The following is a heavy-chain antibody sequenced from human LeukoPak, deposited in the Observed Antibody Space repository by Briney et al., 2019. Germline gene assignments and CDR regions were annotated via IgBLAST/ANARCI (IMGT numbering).Heavy chain of an antibody. V-gene: IGHV3-15*01. CDR3: TTVQQWLILYYYYYYMDV. CDR2: IKSKTDGGTP. J-gene: IGHJ6*03. Sequence: GGSLRLSCAASGFTFSNSWMSWVRQAPGKGLEWVVRIKSKTDGGTPDYAAPVKGRFTISRDDSKNTLYLQTNSLKTEDTAVYYCTTVQQWLILYYYYYYMDVWGKGTTVTVSS. D-gene: IGHD6-19*01. CDR1: GFTFSNSW.